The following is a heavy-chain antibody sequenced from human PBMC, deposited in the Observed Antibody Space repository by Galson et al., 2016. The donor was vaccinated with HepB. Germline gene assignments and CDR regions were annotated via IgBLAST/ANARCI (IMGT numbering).Heavy chain of an antibody. CDR1: GVSVSDNF. CDR3: TTLMGWGSRPYYYDNMDV. J-gene: IGHJ6*02. Sequence: SLRLSCAASGVSVSDNFLTWVRQAPGKGLEWVSTLYPNGNTFYADPVRGRFTISRDNSKNTLFYQMHSLRREDTAVYYCTTLMGWGSRPYYYDNMDVWGQGTTVTVSS. D-gene: IGHD3-16*01. V-gene: IGHV3-53*01. CDR2: LYPNGNT.